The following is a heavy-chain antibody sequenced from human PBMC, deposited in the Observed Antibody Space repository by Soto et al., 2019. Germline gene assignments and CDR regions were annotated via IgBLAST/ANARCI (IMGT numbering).Heavy chain of an antibody. CDR1: GFTFGDYA. D-gene: IGHD6-13*01. V-gene: IGHV3-49*03. Sequence: PGGSLRLSCTTSGFTFGDYAMSWSRQAPGKGLEWVGVIRSKAYGGTTDYAASVKGRFTISRDDSESIAYLQMNSLKSEDTGVYYCTKYTYTSRYAYYGMDVWGHGTTVTVSS. CDR2: IRSKAYGGTT. CDR3: TKYTYTSRYAYYGMDV. J-gene: IGHJ6*02.